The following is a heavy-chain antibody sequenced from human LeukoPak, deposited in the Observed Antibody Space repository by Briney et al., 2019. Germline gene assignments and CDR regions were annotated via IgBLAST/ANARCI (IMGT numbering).Heavy chain of an antibody. Sequence: PGGSLRLSCAASGFTFRSDGTHWVRQAPGKGLEWVTFIGYEGSTKYYVDSVKGRFTISRDNSKNTLYLQMNSLRVEDTAVYYCAKDRSTNWSLDYWGQGTLVIVSS. V-gene: IGHV3-30*02. J-gene: IGHJ4*02. D-gene: IGHD6-13*01. CDR3: AKDRSTNWSLDY. CDR1: GFTFRSDG. CDR2: IGYEGSTK.